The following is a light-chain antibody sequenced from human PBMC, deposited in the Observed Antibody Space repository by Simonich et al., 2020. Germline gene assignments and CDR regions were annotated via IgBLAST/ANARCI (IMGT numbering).Light chain of an antibody. V-gene: IGLV2-8*01. CDR3: SSYAGSNNGV. J-gene: IGLJ1*01. CDR1: SSDVGGYNY. Sequence: QSALTQPPSASGSPGQSVTISCTGTSSDVGGYNYVSWYQQHPGKAPKLMIYDVRKRPSGVPDRFSGSKYGKTASLTVSGLQAEDEADYYCSSYAGSNNGVFGTGTKVTVL. CDR2: DVR.